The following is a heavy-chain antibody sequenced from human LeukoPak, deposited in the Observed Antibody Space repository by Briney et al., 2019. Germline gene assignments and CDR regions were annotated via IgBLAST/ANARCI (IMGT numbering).Heavy chain of an antibody. CDR2: ISGSGGST. J-gene: IGHJ5*02. D-gene: IGHD6-19*01. V-gene: IGHV3-23*01. CDR1: GFTFSSYA. CDR3: AKDRVAVAEVDWFDP. Sequence: PGGSLRLSCAASGFTFSSYAMSWVRQAPGKGLEWVSAISGSGGSTYYADSVKGRFTISRDNSKNTLYLQMNSLKAEDTAVYYCAKDRVAVAEVDWFDPWSQGTLVTVSS.